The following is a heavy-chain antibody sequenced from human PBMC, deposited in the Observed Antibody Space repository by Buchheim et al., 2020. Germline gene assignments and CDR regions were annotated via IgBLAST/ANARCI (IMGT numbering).Heavy chain of an antibody. Sequence: EVQLLESGGGLVQPGGSLRLSCAASGFTFSSYAMSWVRQAPGKGLEWVSAISGSGGSTYYADSVKGRFTISRDNSKNTLYLQMNSLRAEDTAVYYCAKDGSSYYDFWSGYSGWFDPWGQGTL. J-gene: IGHJ5*02. CDR3: AKDGSSYYDFWSGYSGWFDP. D-gene: IGHD3-3*01. CDR2: ISGSGGST. CDR1: GFTFSSYA. V-gene: IGHV3-23*01.